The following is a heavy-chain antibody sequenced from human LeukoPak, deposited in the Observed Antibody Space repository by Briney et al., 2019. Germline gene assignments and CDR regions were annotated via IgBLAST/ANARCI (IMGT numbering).Heavy chain of an antibody. Sequence: SETLSLTCTVSGYSISSGYYWGWIRQPPGKGLEWIGSIYHSGSTYYNPSLKSRVTISVDTSKNQFSLKLSSVTAADTAVYYCARGGRGYWTWGQGTLVTVSS. CDR1: GYSISSGYY. J-gene: IGHJ4*02. CDR3: ARGGRGYWT. CDR2: IYHSGST. D-gene: IGHD2-8*01. V-gene: IGHV4-38-2*02.